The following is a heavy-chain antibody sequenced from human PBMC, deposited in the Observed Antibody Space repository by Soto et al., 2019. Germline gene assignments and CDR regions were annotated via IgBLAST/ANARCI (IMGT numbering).Heavy chain of an antibody. J-gene: IGHJ6*02. Sequence: EVQLLESGGGMVQPGGSLRLSCAASGFTFSSYAMSWVRQAPGKGLEWVSAISGSGGSTYYADSVKGRFTISRDNSKNTLYLQMNSLRAEDTAVYYCAKGVAGTYYYYGMDVWGQGTTVTVSS. CDR2: ISGSGGST. CDR1: GFTFSSYA. D-gene: IGHD6-19*01. CDR3: AKGVAGTYYYYGMDV. V-gene: IGHV3-23*01.